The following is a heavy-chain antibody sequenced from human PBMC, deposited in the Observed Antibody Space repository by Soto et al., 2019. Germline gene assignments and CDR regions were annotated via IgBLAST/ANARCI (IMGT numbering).Heavy chain of an antibody. V-gene: IGHV1-18*01. CDR2: ISCYNGKT. CDR1: GYSFTAYG. CDR3: ARDAPPPELRFLEWHNYDYNGMDV. Sequence: ASVKVSCKTSGYSFTAYGISWVRQAPGQGLEWMGWISCYNGKTKYAQRVQGRVTMTTDTSTSTAYMEVRSLRSDDTAIYYCARDAPPPELRFLEWHNYDYNGMDVWGQGTTVTVSS. D-gene: IGHD3-3*01. J-gene: IGHJ6*02.